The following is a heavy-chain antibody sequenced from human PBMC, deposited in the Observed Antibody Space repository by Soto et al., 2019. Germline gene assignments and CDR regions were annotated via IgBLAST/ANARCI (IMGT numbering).Heavy chain of an antibody. Sequence: SETRSRTCGVYGRYLSGDYWRSIREPPGKGLEWIGEINHSGSTNYNPSLKSRVTISVDTSKNQFSLKLSSVTAADTAVYSCARARTEWLRFGFDYWGQGTLVTVSS. V-gene: IGHV4-34*01. J-gene: IGHJ4*02. CDR2: INHSGST. D-gene: IGHD5-12*01. CDR3: ARARTEWLRFGFDY. CDR1: GRYLSGDY.